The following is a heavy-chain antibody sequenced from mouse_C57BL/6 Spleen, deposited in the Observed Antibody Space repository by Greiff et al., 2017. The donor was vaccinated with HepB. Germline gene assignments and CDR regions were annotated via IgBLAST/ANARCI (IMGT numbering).Heavy chain of an antibody. J-gene: IGHJ2*01. V-gene: IGHV5-9*01. CDR2: ISGGGGNT. CDR3: ARHEGGTGDYCDY. D-gene: IGHD3-3*01. CDR1: GFTFSSYT. Sequence: EVQVVESGGGLVKPGGSLKLSCAASGFTFSSYTMSWVRQTPEKRLEWVATISGGGGNTYYPDSVKGRFTISRDNAKNTLYLQMSSLRSEDTALYYCARHEGGTGDYCDYWGQGTTRTVSS.